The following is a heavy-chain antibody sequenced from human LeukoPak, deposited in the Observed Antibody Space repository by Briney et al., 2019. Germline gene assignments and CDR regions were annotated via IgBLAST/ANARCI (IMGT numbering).Heavy chain of an antibody. CDR1: GYSFTTYA. V-gene: IGHV1-18*01. CDR2: INAYNGNT. J-gene: IGHJ4*02. D-gene: IGHD2-2*01. CDR3: ARDQGYCTSASCSIDY. Sequence: ASVKVSCKASGYSFTTYAISWVRQPPGQGLEWMGRINAYNGNTNYAQTLQGRVTMTTDTSTNTAYMDLRSLRSDDTAVYYCARDQGYCTSASCSIDYWGQGTLVTVSS.